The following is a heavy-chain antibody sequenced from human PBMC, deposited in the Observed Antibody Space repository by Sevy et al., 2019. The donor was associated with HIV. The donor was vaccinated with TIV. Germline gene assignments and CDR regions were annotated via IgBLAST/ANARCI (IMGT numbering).Heavy chain of an antibody. CDR3: ARDFHCSGGSCYYGHEYFQH. CDR2: ISYDGSNK. J-gene: IGHJ1*01. Sequence: GGSLRLSCAASGFTFSSYAMHWVRQAPGKGLEWVAVISYDGSNKYYADSVKGRFTISRDHSKNTLYLQMNSLRAEDTAVYYCARDFHCSGGSCYYGHEYFQHWGQGTLVTVS. CDR1: GFTFSSYA. D-gene: IGHD2-15*01. V-gene: IGHV3-30-3*01.